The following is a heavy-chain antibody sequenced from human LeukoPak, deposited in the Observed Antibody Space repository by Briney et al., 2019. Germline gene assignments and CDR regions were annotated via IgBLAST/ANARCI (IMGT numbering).Heavy chain of an antibody. CDR3: AKPGARWFGDLGGMDV. D-gene: IGHD3-10*01. CDR2: IYYSGST. Sequence: KPSETLSLTCTVSGVSISSGNFYWSWIRQPPGKGLEWIGSIYYSGSTYYNPSLKSRVTISVDTSKNQFSLKLSSVTAADTAVYYCAKPGARWFGDLGGMDVWGKGTTVTISS. J-gene: IGHJ6*04. V-gene: IGHV4-39*01. CDR1: GVSISSGNFY.